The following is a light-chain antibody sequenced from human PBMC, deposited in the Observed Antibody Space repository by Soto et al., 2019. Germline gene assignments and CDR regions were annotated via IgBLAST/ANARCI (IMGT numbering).Light chain of an antibody. J-gene: IGKJ1*01. V-gene: IGKV1-8*01. CDR1: QDIHNY. CDR2: AAS. Sequence: AVLLTQSPSSFSASTGDRATITCRASQDIHNYLDWYQQVPGKAPKLLLYAASILQTGVPSRFSSSGSGTDFPLTIDGMPSEDFATSFFHPYSNYPWTFGQGTTV. CDR3: HPYSNYPWT.